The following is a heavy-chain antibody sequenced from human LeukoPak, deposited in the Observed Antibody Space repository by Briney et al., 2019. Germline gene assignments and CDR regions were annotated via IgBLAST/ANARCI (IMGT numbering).Heavy chain of an antibody. CDR3: ARAKGAAAGYYYYYMDV. D-gene: IGHD6-13*01. CDR1: GGTFSSYA. Sequence: SVKVSCKASGGTFSSYAISWVRQAPGQGLEWIGGIIPIFGTANYAQKFQGRVTITTDESTSTAYMELSSLRSEDTAVYYCARAKGAAAGYYYYYMDVWGKGTTVTVSS. CDR2: IIPIFGTA. J-gene: IGHJ6*03. V-gene: IGHV1-69*05.